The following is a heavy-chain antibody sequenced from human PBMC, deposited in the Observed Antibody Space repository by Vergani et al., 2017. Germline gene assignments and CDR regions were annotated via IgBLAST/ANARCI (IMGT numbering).Heavy chain of an antibody. Sequence: VQLVESGGGLVQPGRSLRLSCAASGFTFSSYGMHWVRQAPGKGLEWVAVIWYDGSNKYYADSVKGRFTISRDNSKNTLYLQMNSLRAEDTAVYYCARDWSGSGLGDYWGQGTLVTVSS. CDR1: GFTFSSYG. J-gene: IGHJ4*02. V-gene: IGHV3-33*01. D-gene: IGHD3-3*01. CDR2: IWYDGSNK. CDR3: ARDWSGSGLGDY.